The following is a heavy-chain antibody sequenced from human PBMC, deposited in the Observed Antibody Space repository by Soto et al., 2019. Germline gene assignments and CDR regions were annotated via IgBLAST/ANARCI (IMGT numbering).Heavy chain of an antibody. D-gene: IGHD3-22*01. CDR1: GGTFSSYA. Sequence: SVKVSCKASGGTFSSYAISWVRQAPGQGLEWMGGIIPIFGTANYAQKFQGRVTITADESTSTAYMELSSLRSEDTAVYYCARGATMIVVVITFSLDYWGQGTLVTVSS. CDR3: ARGATMIVVVITFSLDY. V-gene: IGHV1-69*13. J-gene: IGHJ4*02. CDR2: IIPIFGTA.